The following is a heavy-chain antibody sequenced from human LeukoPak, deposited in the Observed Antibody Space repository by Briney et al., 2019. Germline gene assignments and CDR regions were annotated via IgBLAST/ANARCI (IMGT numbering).Heavy chain of an antibody. CDR3: ARGSRFGVVGRDAFDI. D-gene: IGHD3-3*01. Sequence: GGSLRLSCAASGFTFSRYSMNWVRQAPGKGLEWVSSISISSNYIYYTDSLKGRFTISRDNAKNSLYLQMNSLRAEDTAVYYCARGSRFGVVGRDAFDIWGQGTMVTVSS. J-gene: IGHJ3*02. CDR2: ISISSNYI. V-gene: IGHV3-21*01. CDR1: GFTFSRYS.